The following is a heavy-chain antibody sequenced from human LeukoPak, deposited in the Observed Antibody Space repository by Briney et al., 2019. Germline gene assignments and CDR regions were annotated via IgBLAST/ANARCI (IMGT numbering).Heavy chain of an antibody. CDR1: GGSLSSSSYY. CDR2: IYYSGST. D-gene: IGHD1-1*01. V-gene: IGHV4-39*01. CDR3: VRHGTISGFDD. J-gene: IGHJ4*02. Sequence: PSETLSLTCTVSGGSLSSSSYYWGWIRQPPGKGLEWIGSIYYSGSTYYNPSLKSRVTISVDTSKNQFSLKLSSVTAADTAVYYCVRHGTISGFDDWGQGTLVTVSS.